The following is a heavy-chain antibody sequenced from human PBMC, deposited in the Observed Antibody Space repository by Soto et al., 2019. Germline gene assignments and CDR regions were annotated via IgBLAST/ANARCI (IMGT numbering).Heavy chain of an antibody. CDR1: GGSISSGGYY. CDR3: ASSSGGSYYDL. CDR2: IYYSGST. V-gene: IGHV4-31*03. D-gene: IGHD2-15*01. Sequence: QVQLQESGPGLVKPSQTLSLTCTVSGGSISSGGYYWSWIRQHPGKGLEWIGYIYYSGSTYYNPSLESGVAILVDRSKIHFAPKLSSVTAAGTAVYYCASSSGGSYYDLWGQGTLVTVSS. J-gene: IGHJ4*02.